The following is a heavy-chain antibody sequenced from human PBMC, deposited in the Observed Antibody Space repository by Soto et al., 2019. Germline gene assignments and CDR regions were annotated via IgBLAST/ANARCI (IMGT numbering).Heavy chain of an antibody. Sequence: QVQLVQSGAEVKKPGSSVKVSCKASGGTFSSYAISWVRQAPGQGLAWMGGIIPIFGTANYAQKFQGRVTITADETTTTAYMGLSSLRSEDTAVYYCARSGNLEGWFVPWGQGPLVTVSS. CDR1: GGTFSSYA. D-gene: IGHD3-3*01. V-gene: IGHV1-69*01. J-gene: IGHJ5*02. CDR3: ARSGNLEGWFVP. CDR2: IIPIFGTA.